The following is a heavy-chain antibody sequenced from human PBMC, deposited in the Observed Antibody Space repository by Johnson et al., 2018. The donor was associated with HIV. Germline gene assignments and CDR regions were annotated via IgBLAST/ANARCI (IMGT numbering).Heavy chain of an antibody. J-gene: IGHJ3*02. Sequence: VQLVESGGGVVQPGRSLRLSCEASGFTFSSYPMHWVRQAPGKGLEWVAVISYDGSNKYYSDSVKGRFAIYRDNVKISLYLQMNCLRAEDTAVYYCARDPVVAHAFDIWVQGTIVTVSS. CDR3: ARDPVVAHAFDI. D-gene: IGHD3-22*01. V-gene: IGHV3-30*09. CDR1: GFTFSSYP. CDR2: ISYDGSNK.